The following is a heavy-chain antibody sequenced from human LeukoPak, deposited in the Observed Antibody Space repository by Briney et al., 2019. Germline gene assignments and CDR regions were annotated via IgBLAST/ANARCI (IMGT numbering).Heavy chain of an antibody. CDR3: ACDSSGYYYYFDY. V-gene: IGHV1-69*01. CDR1: GGTFSSYA. D-gene: IGHD3-22*01. Sequence: SVKVSCKASGGTFSSYAISWVRQAPGQGLEWMGGIIPIFGTANYAQKFQGRVTITADESTSTAYMELSSLRSEDTAVYYCACDSSGYYYYFDYWGQGTLVTVSS. CDR2: IIPIFGTA. J-gene: IGHJ4*02.